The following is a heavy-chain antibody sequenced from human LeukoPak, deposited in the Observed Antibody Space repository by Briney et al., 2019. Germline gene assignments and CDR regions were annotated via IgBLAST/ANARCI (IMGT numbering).Heavy chain of an antibody. CDR2: ISNNGGYT. V-gene: IGHV3-23*01. D-gene: IGHD2-15*01. CDR1: GFTFSSSA. Sequence: GGFLRLSCAASGFTFSSSAMSWVRQAPGKGLEWVSAISNNGGYTYYADSVQGRFTISSDNSKSTLCLQMNSLRAEDTAVYYCAKQLGYCSDGSCYFPYWGQGTLVTVSS. J-gene: IGHJ4*02. CDR3: AKQLGYCSDGSCYFPY.